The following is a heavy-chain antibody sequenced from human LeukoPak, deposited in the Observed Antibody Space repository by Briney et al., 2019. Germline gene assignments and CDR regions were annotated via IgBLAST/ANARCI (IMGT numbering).Heavy chain of an antibody. Sequence: QAGGSLRLSCAASGFIFNNYAMSWVRQAPGKGLDWVSSISPTGSATYYADSLPGRFPTSRDNSQNTLSLQIDSLTAADTAVYSCATYDLLTTYYTFQYWGQGTLVSVSS. D-gene: IGHD3-9*01. J-gene: IGHJ4*02. V-gene: IGHV3-23*01. CDR3: ATYDLLTTYYTFQY. CDR1: GFIFNNYA. CDR2: ISPTGSAT.